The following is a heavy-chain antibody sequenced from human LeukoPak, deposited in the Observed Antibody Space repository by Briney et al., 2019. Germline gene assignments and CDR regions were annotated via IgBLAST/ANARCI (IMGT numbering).Heavy chain of an antibody. CDR1: GGSISSSSYY. Sequence: SETLSLTCTVSGGSISSSSYYWGWIRQPPGKGLEWIGSIYYSGSTYYNPSLKSRVTISVDTSKNQFSLKLSSVTAADTAVYYCARIGRARSRFDPWGQGTLVTVSS. J-gene: IGHJ5*02. CDR3: ARIGRARSRFDP. V-gene: IGHV4-39*01. D-gene: IGHD1-26*01. CDR2: IYYSGST.